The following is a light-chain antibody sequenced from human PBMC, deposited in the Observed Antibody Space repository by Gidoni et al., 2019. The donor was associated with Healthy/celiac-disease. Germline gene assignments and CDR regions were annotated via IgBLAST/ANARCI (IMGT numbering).Light chain of an antibody. CDR3: QQLNSYSFT. Sequence: DIQLTQSPSFLSASVGDRVTITCRASQGISSYLAWYQQKLGKAPKLLIYAASTLQSGVPSRFSGSGSGTEFTLTISSLQPEDFATYYCQQLNSYSFTFXSXTKVXIK. CDR2: AAS. CDR1: QGISSY. J-gene: IGKJ3*01. V-gene: IGKV1-9*01.